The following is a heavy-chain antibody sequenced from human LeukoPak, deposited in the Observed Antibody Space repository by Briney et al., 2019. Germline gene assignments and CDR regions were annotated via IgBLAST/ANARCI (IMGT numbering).Heavy chain of an antibody. Sequence: AETLSLTCTVSGGSISSSPYYWGWIRHSPGKGLEWIGSMFSGESPYYNPSLKSRVTISVDTSKNQFSLKLSSVTAADTAVYYCARVLGSGYSDYWGQGTLVTVSS. J-gene: IGHJ4*02. CDR1: GGSISSSPYY. D-gene: IGHD3-22*01. CDR2: MFSGESP. CDR3: ARVLGSGYSDY. V-gene: IGHV4-39*07.